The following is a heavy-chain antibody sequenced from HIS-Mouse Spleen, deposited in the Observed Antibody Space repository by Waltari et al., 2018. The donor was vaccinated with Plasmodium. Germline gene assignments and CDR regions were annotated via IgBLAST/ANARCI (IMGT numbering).Heavy chain of an antibody. CDR1: GGTFSSYA. CDR2: IIPIPGIT. J-gene: IGHJ3*02. Sequence: QVQLVQSGAEVKKPGSSVKVSCKASGGTFSSYAISWVRQAPGQGLEWMGSIIPIPGITNYAQNFQGRVTITADKSTSTAYMELSSLRSEDTAVYYCARVLSIAAAGKDAFDIWGQGTMVTVSS. D-gene: IGHD6-13*01. CDR3: ARVLSIAAAGKDAFDI. V-gene: IGHV1-69*04.